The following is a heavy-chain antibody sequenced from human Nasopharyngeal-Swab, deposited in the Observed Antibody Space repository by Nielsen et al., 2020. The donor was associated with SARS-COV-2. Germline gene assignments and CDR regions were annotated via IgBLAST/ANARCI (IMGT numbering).Heavy chain of an antibody. CDR3: AKNYYDSSGYRSWFDP. D-gene: IGHD3-22*01. Sequence: SETLSLTCTVSGGSISSYYWGWIRQPPGKGLEWIGSIYYSGSTYYNPSLKSRVTISVDTSKNQFSLKLSSVTAADTAVYYCAKNYYDSSGYRSWFDPWGQGTLVTVSS. V-gene: IGHV4-39*07. J-gene: IGHJ5*02. CDR2: IYYSGST. CDR1: GGSISSYY.